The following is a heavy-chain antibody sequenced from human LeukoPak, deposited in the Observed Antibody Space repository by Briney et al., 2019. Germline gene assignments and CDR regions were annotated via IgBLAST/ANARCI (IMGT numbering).Heavy chain of an antibody. CDR3: ATYHYDNSACKD. J-gene: IGHJ4*02. CDR1: GFTFSNYW. V-gene: IGHV3-7*05. D-gene: IGHD3-22*01. Sequence: PGGSLRLSCAASGFTFSNYWMTWVRQAPGEGLEWVANIKEDGRAQNYVDSVKGRFTISRANAKTSLHLQMNSLRAEDTAVYYCATYHYDNSACKDWGQGTLVTVSS. CDR2: IKEDGRAQ.